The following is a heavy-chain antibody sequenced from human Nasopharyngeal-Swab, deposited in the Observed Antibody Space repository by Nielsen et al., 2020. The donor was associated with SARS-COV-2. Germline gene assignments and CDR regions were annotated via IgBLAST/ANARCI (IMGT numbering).Heavy chain of an antibody. V-gene: IGHV1-69*04. J-gene: IGHJ5*02. CDR3: AREAWGSAMDMNWFDP. CDR1: GGTFSSYA. Sequence: SVKVSCKASGGTFSSYAISWVRQAPGQGLEWMGRIIPILGIANYAQKFQGRVTITADKSPSTAYMELSSLRSEDTAVYYCAREAWGSAMDMNWFDPWGQGTLVTVSS. CDR2: IIPILGIA. D-gene: IGHD5-18*01.